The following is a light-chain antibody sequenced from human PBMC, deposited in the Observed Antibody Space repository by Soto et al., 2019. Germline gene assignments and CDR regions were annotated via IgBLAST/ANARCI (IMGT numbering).Light chain of an antibody. CDR1: QSISSSF. Sequence: EIVLTQSPGILSLSPGERASPSCGASQSISSSFLAWYQQKPGQAPRLLIYGASRRATGIPDRFSGSGSGTDFTLTISRLEPEDLAVYYCQQYDNSVWTFGQGTKVDIK. J-gene: IGKJ1*01. CDR3: QQYDNSVWT. V-gene: IGKV3-20*01. CDR2: GAS.